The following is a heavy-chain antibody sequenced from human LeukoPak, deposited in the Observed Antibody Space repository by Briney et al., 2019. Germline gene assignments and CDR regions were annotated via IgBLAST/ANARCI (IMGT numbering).Heavy chain of an antibody. V-gene: IGHV3-33*01. CDR1: GFTFSSYG. D-gene: IGHD4-23*01. Sequence: PGGSLRLSCAASGFTFSSYGMPWVRQAPGKGLEWVAVIWYDGSNKYYADSVKGRFTISRDNSKNTLYLQMNSLRAEDTAVYYCARARTVVNHYYGMDVWGQGTTVTVSS. CDR3: ARARTVVNHYYGMDV. J-gene: IGHJ6*02. CDR2: IWYDGSNK.